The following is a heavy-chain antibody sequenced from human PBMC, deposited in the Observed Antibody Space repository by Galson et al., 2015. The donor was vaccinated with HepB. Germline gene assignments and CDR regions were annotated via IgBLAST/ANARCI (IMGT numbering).Heavy chain of an antibody. D-gene: IGHD6-13*01. J-gene: IGHJ6*02. CDR2: IYPGDSDT. V-gene: IGHV5-51*03. CDR3: ARGSSWYSYYYYYGMDV. CDR1: GYSFTSYW. Sequence: QSGAEVKKPGESLKISCKGSGYSFTSYWIGWVRQMPGKGLEWMGIIYPGDSDTRYSPSFRGQVTISADKSISTAYLQWSSLKASDTAVYYCARGSSWYSYYYYYGMDVWGQETTVTVSS.